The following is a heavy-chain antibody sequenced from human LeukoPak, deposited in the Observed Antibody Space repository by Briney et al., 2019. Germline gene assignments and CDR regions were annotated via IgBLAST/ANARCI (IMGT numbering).Heavy chain of an antibody. CDR3: AKVSGWRNDWYFDL. CDR2: ISGDGGST. V-gene: IGHV3-43*02. D-gene: IGHD6-19*01. Sequence: GGSLRLSCAASGFTFDDYAMHWVRQAPGKGLEWVSLISGDGGSTYYADSVKGRFTISRDNSKNSLYLQMNSLRTEDTALYHCAKVSGWRNDWYFDLWGRGTLVTVSS. J-gene: IGHJ2*01. CDR1: GFTFDDYA.